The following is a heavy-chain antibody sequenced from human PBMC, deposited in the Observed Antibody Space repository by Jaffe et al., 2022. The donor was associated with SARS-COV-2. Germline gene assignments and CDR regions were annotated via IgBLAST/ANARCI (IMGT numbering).Heavy chain of an antibody. CDR1: GFTFSNAW. V-gene: IGHV3-15*01. Sequence: EVQLVESGGGLVKPGGSLRLSCAASGFTFSNAWMSWVRQAPGKGLEWVGRIKSKTDGGTTDYAAPVKGRFTISRDDSKNTLYLQMNSLKTEDTAVYYCTTDYYDSSGYYAFDYWGQGTLVTVSS. J-gene: IGHJ4*02. CDR3: TTDYYDSSGYYAFDY. CDR2: IKSKTDGGTT. D-gene: IGHD3-22*01.